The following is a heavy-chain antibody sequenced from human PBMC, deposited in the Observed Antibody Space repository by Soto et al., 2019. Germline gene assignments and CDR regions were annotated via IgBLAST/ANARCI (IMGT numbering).Heavy chain of an antibody. CDR3: ARALRWELLPLNFDY. CDR2: IYYSGST. Sequence: SETLSLTCTVSGGSISSYYWSWIRQPPGKGLEWIGYIYYSGSTNYNPSLKSRVTISVDTSKNQFSLKLSSVTAADTAVYYCARALRWELLPLNFDYWGQGTLVTVSS. D-gene: IGHD1-26*01. J-gene: IGHJ4*02. V-gene: IGHV4-59*01. CDR1: GGSISSYY.